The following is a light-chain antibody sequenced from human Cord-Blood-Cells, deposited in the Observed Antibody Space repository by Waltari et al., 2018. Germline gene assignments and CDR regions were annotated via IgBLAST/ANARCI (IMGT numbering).Light chain of an antibody. Sequence: EIVLTQPPGTLSLSPGERATLSCRASQSVSSSYLAWYQQKPGQAPRLLIYGASSRATGIPDRFSGSGSVTDFTLTISRLEPEDFAVYYCQQYGSSPTFGGGTKVEIK. CDR2: GAS. CDR1: QSVSSSY. J-gene: IGKJ4*01. CDR3: QQYGSSPT. V-gene: IGKV3-20*01.